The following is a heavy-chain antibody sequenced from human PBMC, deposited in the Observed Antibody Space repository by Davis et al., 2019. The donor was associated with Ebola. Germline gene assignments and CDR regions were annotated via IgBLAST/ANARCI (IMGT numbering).Heavy chain of an antibody. CDR3: AKDWTGDQ. CDR1: GIIFINFP. V-gene: IGHV3-64D*06. Sequence: GEFLKISCSASGIIFINFPMHSVRQAPGKGPEYVSAISSNGRSTYYADSLKGRFTISRDNSKSTLYLQMSSLRAEDTAVYYCAKDWTGDQWGQGTRVTVSS. CDR2: ISSNGRST. J-gene: IGHJ4*02. D-gene: IGHD3/OR15-3a*01.